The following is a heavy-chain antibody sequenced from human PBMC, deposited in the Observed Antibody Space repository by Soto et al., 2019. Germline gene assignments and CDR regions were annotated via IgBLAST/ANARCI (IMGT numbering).Heavy chain of an antibody. CDR2: INGGNGNT. CDR1: GYTFTSYA. D-gene: IGHD2-8*02. J-gene: IGHJ4*02. V-gene: IGHV1-3*05. CDR3: ARGDWWLFDY. Sequence: QVQLVQSGAEEKKPGASVKVSCKASGYTFTSYAMHWVRQAPGQRLEWMGWINGGNGNTKYSQKFQGRVTITRDTSASTAYMELSSLRSEDTAVYYCARGDWWLFDYWGQGTLVIVPS.